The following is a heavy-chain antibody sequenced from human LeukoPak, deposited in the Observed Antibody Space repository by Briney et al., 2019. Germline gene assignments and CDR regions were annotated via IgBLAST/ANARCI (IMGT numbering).Heavy chain of an antibody. CDR2: IYPGDSDA. CDR1: GYSFTSHW. V-gene: IGHV5-51*01. CDR3: AKYYYGSGSLPDAFDI. Sequence: GESLKISCKGSGYSFTSHWIGWVRQMPGKGLEWMGIIYPGDSDARYSPSFQGQVTISADKSISTAYLQWSSLKASDTAMYYCAKYYYGSGSLPDAFDIWGQGTMVTVSS. D-gene: IGHD3-10*01. J-gene: IGHJ3*02.